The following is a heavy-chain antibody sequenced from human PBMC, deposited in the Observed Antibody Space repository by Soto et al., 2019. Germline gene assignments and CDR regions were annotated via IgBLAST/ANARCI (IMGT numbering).Heavy chain of an antibody. CDR3: ATSPRIYYDSSGYYSDWFDP. CDR1: GYTLTELS. Sequence: SVKVSCKVSGYTLTELSMHWVRQAPGKGLEWMGGFDPEDGETIYAQKFQGRVTMTEDTSTDTAYMELSSLRSEDTAVYYCATSPRIYYDSSGYYSDWFDPWGQGTLVTAPQ. J-gene: IGHJ5*02. CDR2: FDPEDGET. D-gene: IGHD3-22*01. V-gene: IGHV1-24*01.